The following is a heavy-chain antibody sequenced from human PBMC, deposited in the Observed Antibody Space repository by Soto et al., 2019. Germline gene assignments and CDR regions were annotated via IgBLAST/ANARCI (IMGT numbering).Heavy chain of an antibody. CDR3: AKDRGSPMFGVVDVLKFYYQDMGV. J-gene: IGHJ6*02. Sequence: EVQLVESGGGLVRPGRSLRLSCAASGFTFDDYAMHWVRQAPGKGLEWVSGISWNSDFIGYADSVKGRFTVSRDNAKSFLYLEMSSLRVEDTALYYCAKDRGSPMFGVVDVLKFYYQDMGVWGHGTTVTVSS. D-gene: IGHD3-3*01. CDR2: ISWNSDFI. V-gene: IGHV3-9*01. CDR1: GFTFDDYA.